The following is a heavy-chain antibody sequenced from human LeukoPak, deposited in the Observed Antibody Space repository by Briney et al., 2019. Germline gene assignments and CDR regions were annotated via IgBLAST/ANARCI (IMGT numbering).Heavy chain of an antibody. Sequence: PGGSLRLSCAASGFSLGGYRMHWVGQAPGKGLEWVAVISYDGSKKYYADSVKGRFTISRDNPKNTQYLEMNSLKAEDTAVYYCARVRAAHYYDYWGQGTLVSVSS. CDR3: ARVRAAHYYDY. V-gene: IGHV3-30-3*01. J-gene: IGHJ4*02. CDR2: ISYDGSKK. D-gene: IGHD6-6*01. CDR1: GFSLGGYR.